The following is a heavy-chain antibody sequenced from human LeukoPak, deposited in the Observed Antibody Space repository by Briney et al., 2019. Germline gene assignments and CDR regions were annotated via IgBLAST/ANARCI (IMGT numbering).Heavy chain of an antibody. CDR1: GFTFSSYA. V-gene: IGHV3-30*04. D-gene: IGHD5-24*01. Sequence: AGRSLRLSCAASGFTFSSYAMHWVRQAPGKGLEWVAVISYDGSNKYYADSVKGRFTISRDNSKNTLYLQMNSLRAEDTAVYYCARDRMAAYWGQGTLVTVSS. CDR2: ISYDGSNK. CDR3: ARDRMAAY. J-gene: IGHJ4*02.